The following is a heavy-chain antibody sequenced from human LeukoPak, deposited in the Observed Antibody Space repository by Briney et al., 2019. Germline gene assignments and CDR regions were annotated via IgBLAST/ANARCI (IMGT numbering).Heavy chain of an antibody. CDR2: INWNGGST. CDR1: GFTFDDCG. V-gene: IGHV3-20*04. CDR3: ARDGYYYDSSGYFSY. D-gene: IGHD3-22*01. J-gene: IGHJ4*02. Sequence: PGGSLRLSCAASGFTFDDCGMSWVRQAPGKGLEWVSGINWNGGSTGYADSVKGRFTISRDNAKNSLYLQMNSLIAEDTALYYCARDGYYYDSSGYFSYWGQGTLVTVSS.